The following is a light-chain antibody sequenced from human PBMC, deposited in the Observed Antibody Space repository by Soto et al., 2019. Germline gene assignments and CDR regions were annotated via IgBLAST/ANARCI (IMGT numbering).Light chain of an antibody. CDR1: QSVSSY. V-gene: IGKV3-11*01. CDR2: DAS. CDR3: QQRSNWPPTWT. Sequence: EIVLSQSPATLSLSPGERATLSCRASQSVSSYLAWYQHIPGQAPRLLIYDASTRATGIPARFSGSGSGSDSTLTISILEPEDVAVYFCQQRSNWPPTWTFGQGTKVEVK. J-gene: IGKJ1*01.